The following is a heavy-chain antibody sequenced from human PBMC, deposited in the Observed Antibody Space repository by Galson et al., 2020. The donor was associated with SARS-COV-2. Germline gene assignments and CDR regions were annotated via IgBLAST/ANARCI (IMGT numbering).Heavy chain of an antibody. Sequence: GESLKISCAASGFTFSSYSMNWVRQAPGKGLEWVSSISSSSSYIYYADSVKGRFTISRDNAKNSLYLQMNSLRAEDTAVYYCARGEVAHGGTYYYYGMDVWGQGTTVTVSS. J-gene: IGHJ6*02. CDR1: GFTFSSYS. CDR3: ARGEVAHGGTYYYYGMDV. CDR2: ISSSSSYI. D-gene: IGHD5-12*01. V-gene: IGHV3-21*01.